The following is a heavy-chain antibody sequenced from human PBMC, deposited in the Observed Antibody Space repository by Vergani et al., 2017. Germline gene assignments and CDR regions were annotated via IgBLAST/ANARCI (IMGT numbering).Heavy chain of an antibody. J-gene: IGHJ5*02. CDR1: GYSLSDHY. D-gene: IGHD3-10*01. CDR3: ARNRGRGGSYSVSWFDP. V-gene: IGHV1-2*02. Sequence: QVQLVQSGAEVRKPGASVKVSCKASGYSLSDHYIHWVRQAPGQGFEWMGRLDPHTGYTKYAEKFQGRAILTRDRSISTAYMELISLISDDTAVYYCARNRGRGGSYSVSWFDPWGQGTQVTVAS. CDR2: LDPHTGYT.